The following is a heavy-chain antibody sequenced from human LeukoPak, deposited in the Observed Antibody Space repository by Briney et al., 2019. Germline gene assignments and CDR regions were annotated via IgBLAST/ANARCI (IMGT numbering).Heavy chain of an antibody. D-gene: IGHD4-23*01. J-gene: IGHJ4*02. CDR1: GYTFSNFY. CDR3: AREIGYGGNSGY. CDR2: INPSGGST. V-gene: IGHV1-46*01. Sequence: ASVKVSCKASGYTFSNFYIHWVRQAPGQGLEWMGIINPSGGSTSYAQKFQGRVTMTRDTSTSTVYMELSSLRSEDTAVYYCAREIGYGGNSGYWGQGTLVTVSS.